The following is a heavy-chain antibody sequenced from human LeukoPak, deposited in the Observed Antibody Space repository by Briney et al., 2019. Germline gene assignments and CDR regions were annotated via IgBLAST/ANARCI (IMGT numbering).Heavy chain of an antibody. D-gene: IGHD5-18*01. CDR3: ARGWDTGYSYYGMDV. V-gene: IGHV4-59*01. J-gene: IGHJ6*02. CDR2: IYHSGTT. Sequence: ASETLSLTCTVSGGSISGYYWSWIRQSPGKGLEWIGFIYHSGTTTYSPSLKSRVTISVDTSNSQFSLELSTVTAADTAVYYCARGWDTGYSYYGMDVWGQGTTVTVSS. CDR1: GGSISGYY.